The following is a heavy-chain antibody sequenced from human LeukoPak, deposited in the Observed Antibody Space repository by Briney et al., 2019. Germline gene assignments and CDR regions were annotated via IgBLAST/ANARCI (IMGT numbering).Heavy chain of an antibody. CDR3: ARTRIAAAGYYYYYYGMDV. CDR2: IYYSGST. D-gene: IGHD6-13*01. Sequence: SETLSLTCTVSGGSISSYYWSWIRQPPGKGLEWIGYIYYSGSTNYNPSLKSRVTISVDTSKNRFSLKLSSVTAADTAVYYCARTRIAAAGYYYYYYGMDVWGQGTTVTVSS. V-gene: IGHV4-59*08. CDR1: GGSISSYY. J-gene: IGHJ6*02.